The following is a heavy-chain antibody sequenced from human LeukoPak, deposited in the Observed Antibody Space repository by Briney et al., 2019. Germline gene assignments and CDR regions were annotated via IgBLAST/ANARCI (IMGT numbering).Heavy chain of an antibody. CDR3: AKGDFWSGYYTGTEKFDY. CDR2: ISYDGSNK. CDR1: GFTFSSYG. D-gene: IGHD3-3*01. V-gene: IGHV3-30*18. Sequence: GGSLRLSCAASGFTFSSYGMHWVRQAPGKGLEWVAVISYDGSNKYYADSVKGRFTISRDNSKNTLYLQMNSLRAEDTAVYYCAKGDFWSGYYTGTEKFDYWGQGTLVTVSS. J-gene: IGHJ4*02.